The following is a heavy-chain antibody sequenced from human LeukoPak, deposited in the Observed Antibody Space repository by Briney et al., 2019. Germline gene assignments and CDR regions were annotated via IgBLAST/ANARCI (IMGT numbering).Heavy chain of an antibody. Sequence: PGGSLRLSCAASGFTFSSYSMNWVRQAPGRGREWASSISSSSSYIYYADSVKGRFTISRDNAKNSLYLQMNSLRAEDTAVHYCARDRGSGSYYYFDYWGQGTLVTVSS. CDR3: ARDRGSGSYYYFDY. D-gene: IGHD3-10*01. CDR2: ISSSSSYI. CDR1: GFTFSSYS. J-gene: IGHJ4*02. V-gene: IGHV3-21*01.